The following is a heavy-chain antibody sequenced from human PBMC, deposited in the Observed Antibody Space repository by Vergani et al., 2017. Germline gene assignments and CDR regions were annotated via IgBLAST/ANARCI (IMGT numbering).Heavy chain of an antibody. CDR2: MNPNSGNT. CDR1: GYTFTSYD. Sequence: QVQLVQSGAEVKKPGASVKVSCKASGYTFTSYDINWVRQATGQGLEWMGWMNPNSGNTGYAQKFQGRVTMTRNTSISTAYMELSSLRAEDTAVYYCARDGYYGPDVPGWFDPWGQGTLVTVSS. V-gene: IGHV1-8*01. CDR3: ARDGYYGPDVPGWFDP. J-gene: IGHJ5*02. D-gene: IGHD3-10*01.